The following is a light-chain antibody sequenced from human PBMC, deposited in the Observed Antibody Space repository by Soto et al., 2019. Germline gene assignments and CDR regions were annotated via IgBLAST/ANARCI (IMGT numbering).Light chain of an antibody. Sequence: QSALTKPASVSGSPGQSITISCTGTSSDVGGYNYVSWYQQHPGKAPKLMIYEVSNRPSGVSKRFSGSKSGNTASLTISGLQAEDEADYYCSSFTSINTWVFCGGTKLTVL. J-gene: IGLJ3*02. V-gene: IGLV2-14*01. CDR2: EVS. CDR1: SSDVGGYNY. CDR3: SSFTSINTWV.